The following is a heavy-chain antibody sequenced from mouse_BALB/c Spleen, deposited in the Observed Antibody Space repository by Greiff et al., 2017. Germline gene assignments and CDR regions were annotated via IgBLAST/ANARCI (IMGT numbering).Heavy chain of an antibody. V-gene: IGHV3-6*02. J-gene: IGHJ1*01. CDR2: ISYDGSN. D-gene: IGHD1-1*01. Sequence: EVQVVESGPGLVKPSQSLSLTCSVTGYSITSGYYWNWIRQFPGNKLEWMGYISYDGSNNYNPSLKNRISITRDTSKNQFFLKLNSVTTEDTATYYCARYYGSSPADWYFDVWGAGTTVTVSS. CDR3: ARYYGSSPADWYFDV. CDR1: GYSITSGYY.